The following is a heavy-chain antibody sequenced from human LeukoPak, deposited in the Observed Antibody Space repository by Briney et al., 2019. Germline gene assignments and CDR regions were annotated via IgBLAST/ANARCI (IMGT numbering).Heavy chain of an antibody. Sequence: PGGSLRLSCAASGFTFGNYAMSWVRQAPGKGLEWVSGISNSGDSTYYADSVKGRFTISRDNAKNSLYLQMNSLRAEDTAVYYCARVLTTVTTCPDYWGQGTLVTVSS. CDR3: ARVLTTVTTCPDY. D-gene: IGHD4-17*01. V-gene: IGHV3-23*01. CDR1: GFTFGNYA. J-gene: IGHJ4*02. CDR2: ISNSGDST.